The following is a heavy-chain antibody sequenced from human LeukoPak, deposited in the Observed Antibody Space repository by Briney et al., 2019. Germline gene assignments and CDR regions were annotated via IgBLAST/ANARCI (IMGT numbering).Heavy chain of an antibody. CDR1: GGSISSYY. D-gene: IGHD2-15*01. Sequence: SETLSLTCTVSGGSISSYYWSWIRQPAGKGLEWIGRIYTSGSTNYNPSLKSRVTMSVDTSKNQSSLKLSSVTAADTAVYYCARGQVVVAATDWFDPWGQGTLVTVSS. J-gene: IGHJ5*02. CDR3: ARGQVVVAATDWFDP. CDR2: IYTSGST. V-gene: IGHV4-4*07.